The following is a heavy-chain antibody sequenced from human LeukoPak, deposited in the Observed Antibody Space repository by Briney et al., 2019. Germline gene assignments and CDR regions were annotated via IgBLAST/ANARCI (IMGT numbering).Heavy chain of an antibody. CDR2: ISAGGNT. CDR3: APKKVGATSSRVGWFDP. V-gene: IGHV3-23*01. CDR1: GFTFNTYA. J-gene: IGHJ5*02. Sequence: PGGSPRLSCAASGFTFNTYAMSWVRQAPGKGLEWVSAISAGGNTFYADSVKGRFTISRDKSKNTLCLQMNSLRAEDTAVYYCAPKKVGATSSRVGWFDPWGQGTLVTVSS. D-gene: IGHD1-26*01.